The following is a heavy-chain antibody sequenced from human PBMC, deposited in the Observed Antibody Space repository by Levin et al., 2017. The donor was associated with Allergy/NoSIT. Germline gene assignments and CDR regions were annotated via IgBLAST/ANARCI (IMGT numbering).Heavy chain of an antibody. Sequence: GGSLRLSCAASGFTFSSYGMHWVRQAPGKGLEWVAVISYDGSNKYYADSVKGRFTISRDNSKNTLYLQMNSLRAEDTAVYYCAKDHHYYDSSGYPPLFDYWGQGTLVTVSS. V-gene: IGHV3-30*18. CDR3: AKDHHYYDSSGYPPLFDY. J-gene: IGHJ4*02. CDR1: GFTFSSYG. D-gene: IGHD3-22*01. CDR2: ISYDGSNK.